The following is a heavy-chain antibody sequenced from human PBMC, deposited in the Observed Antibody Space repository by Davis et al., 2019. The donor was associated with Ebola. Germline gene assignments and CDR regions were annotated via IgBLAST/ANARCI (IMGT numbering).Heavy chain of an antibody. D-gene: IGHD6-19*01. Sequence: MPGGSLRLSCTVSGGSIRRSYWRWIRPPPGTGLACIGSIYYSGSTNYNPSLKSRVTISVATSKNQFSLKLSSVTAADTAEYYCAREDSSGWYFSYWGQGTLVTVSS. CDR2: IYYSGST. V-gene: IGHV4-59*01. J-gene: IGHJ4*02. CDR3: AREDSSGWYFSY. CDR1: GGSIRRSY.